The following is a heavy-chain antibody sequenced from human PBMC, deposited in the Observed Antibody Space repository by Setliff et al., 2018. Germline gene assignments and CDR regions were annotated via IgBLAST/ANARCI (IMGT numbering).Heavy chain of an antibody. D-gene: IGHD1-1*01. CDR2: INQDGSGK. V-gene: IGHV3-7*03. CDR1: GFTFSSFW. J-gene: IGHJ3*02. CDR3: AKGGDWDDQHNAFDI. Sequence: PGESLKISCAASGFTFSSFWMAWVRQSPGRGLEWVANINQDGSGKFYVDSVKGRFSVSRDNSKKSVYLQINDLRAEDTALYFCAKGGDWDDQHNAFDIWGQGTMVTVSS.